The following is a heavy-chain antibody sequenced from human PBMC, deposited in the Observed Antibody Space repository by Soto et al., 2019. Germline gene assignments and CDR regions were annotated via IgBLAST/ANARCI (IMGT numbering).Heavy chain of an antibody. D-gene: IGHD3-3*01. J-gene: IGHJ3*02. CDR1: GFTFSSYW. CDR3: AREPAIRFLDQRGAFDI. Sequence: EVQLVESGGGLVQPGGSLRLSCAASGFTFSSYWMHWVRQAPGKGLVWVSRINSDGSSTSYADSVKGRFTISRDNAKNTLYLQMNSLRAEDTAVYYCAREPAIRFLDQRGAFDIWGQGTMVTVSS. V-gene: IGHV3-74*01. CDR2: INSDGSST.